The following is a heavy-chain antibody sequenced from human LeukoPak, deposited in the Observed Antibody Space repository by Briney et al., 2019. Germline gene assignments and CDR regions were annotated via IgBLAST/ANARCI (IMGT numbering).Heavy chain of an antibody. Sequence: GASVKVSCKASGYTFTGYYMHWVRQAPGQGLEWMGWINPNSGGTNYAQKFQGRVTMTRDTSISTAYMELSRLRSDDTAVYYCARCRTVYSSSPSFGYWGQGTLVTVSS. CDR3: ARCRTVYSSSPSFGY. V-gene: IGHV1-2*02. CDR2: INPNSGGT. J-gene: IGHJ4*02. CDR1: GYTFTGYY. D-gene: IGHD6-6*01.